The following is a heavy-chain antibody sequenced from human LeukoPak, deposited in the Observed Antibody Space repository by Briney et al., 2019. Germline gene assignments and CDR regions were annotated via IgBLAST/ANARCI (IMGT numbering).Heavy chain of an antibody. Sequence: SETLSLTCTVSGGSISSSSYYWGWIRQPPGKGLEWIGSIYYSGSTYYNPSLKSRVTISVDTSKNQFSLKLSSVTAADTAVYYCARPRYSYGSGYYYYMDVWGKGTTVTVSS. CDR1: GGSISSSSYY. CDR2: IYYSGST. CDR3: ARPRYSYGSGYYYYMDV. V-gene: IGHV4-39*01. J-gene: IGHJ6*03. D-gene: IGHD5-18*01.